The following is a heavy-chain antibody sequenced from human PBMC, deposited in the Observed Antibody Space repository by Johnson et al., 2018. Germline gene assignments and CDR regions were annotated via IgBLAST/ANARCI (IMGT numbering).Heavy chain of an antibody. CDR3: AKGGYGDYGDAFDI. J-gene: IGHJ3*02. Sequence: QVQLVESGGGVVQXGRSLRLXCAASGFTFSSYGMHWVRQAPGKGLEWVAVISYDGRNQYYADSVKGRFTISRDNSKNTLSLQMNSLRAEDTAVYYCAKGGYGDYGDAFDIWGQGTMVIVSS. D-gene: IGHD4-17*01. CDR1: GFTFSSYG. V-gene: IGHV3-30*18. CDR2: ISYDGRNQ.